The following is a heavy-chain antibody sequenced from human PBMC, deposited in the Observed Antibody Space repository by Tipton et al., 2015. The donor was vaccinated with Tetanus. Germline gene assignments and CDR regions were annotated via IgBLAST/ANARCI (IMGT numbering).Heavy chain of an antibody. CDR3: ARGGLCVGPACAGISPLLDV. J-gene: IGHJ2*01. Sequence: TLSLTCTVSGGSISYYYWSWIRQSPGKGLEWIGHIYYNGSTKYNPSLKSRVTVSLDTSKKHFSLRPSSVTAADTAVYYCARGGLCVGPACAGISPLLDVWGRGTLVTVSS. CDR1: GGSISYYY. V-gene: IGHV4-59*01. CDR2: IYYNGST. D-gene: IGHD2-15*01.